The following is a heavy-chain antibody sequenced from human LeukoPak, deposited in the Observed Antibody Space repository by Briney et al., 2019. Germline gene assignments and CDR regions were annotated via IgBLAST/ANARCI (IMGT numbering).Heavy chain of an antibody. D-gene: IGHD4-11*01. Sequence: ASVKVSCKASGYTFTSYDINWVRQATGQGLEWMGWMNPNSGNTGYAQKFQGRVTITRNTSISTAYMELSSLRSEDTAVYYCARRLAIGVTQRYMDVWGKGTTVTVSS. J-gene: IGHJ6*03. CDR3: ARRLAIGVTQRYMDV. CDR2: MNPNSGNT. CDR1: GYTFTSYD. V-gene: IGHV1-8*03.